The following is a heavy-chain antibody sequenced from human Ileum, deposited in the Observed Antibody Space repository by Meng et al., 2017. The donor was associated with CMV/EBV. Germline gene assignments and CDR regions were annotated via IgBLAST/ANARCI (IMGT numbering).Heavy chain of an antibody. CDR3: ARVDASMDLDH. Sequence: ASVKVSCKASGYTFNTYGISWVRQAPGQGLEWMGWISGYNGNTDYAQTLQGRVTMTTDTSTSTAYMDLRSLRSDDTAVYYCARVDASMDLDHWGQGTLVTVSS. D-gene: IGHD5-18*01. V-gene: IGHV1-18*01. CDR2: ISGYNGNT. J-gene: IGHJ4*02. CDR1: GYTFNTYG.